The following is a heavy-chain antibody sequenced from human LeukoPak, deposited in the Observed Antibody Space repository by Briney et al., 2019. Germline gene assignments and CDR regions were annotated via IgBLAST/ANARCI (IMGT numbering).Heavy chain of an antibody. CDR3: ARDNSVRGDCYYCNWFDP. V-gene: IGHV1-69*04. CDR2: IIPILGIA. D-gene: IGHD2-21*02. CDR1: GGTFSSYA. J-gene: IGHJ5*02. Sequence: GASVKVSCKASGGTFSSYAISWVRQAPGQGLEWMGRIIPILGIANYAQKFQGRVTITADKSTSTAYMELSSLRSEDTAVYYCARDNSVRGDCYYCNWFDPWGQGTLVTVSS.